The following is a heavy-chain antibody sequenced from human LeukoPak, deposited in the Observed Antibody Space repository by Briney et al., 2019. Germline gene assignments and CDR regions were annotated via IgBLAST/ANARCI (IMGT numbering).Heavy chain of an antibody. CDR1: GDSISSSSYY. Sequence: SETLSLTCNVSGDSISSSSYYWAWIRQPPGKVLEGVGNIYYSGSTYCDPSLKSRVTISVDTSKNQLFLKLSSVTAADTAVYYCARCLLANYQDSSGYLDFWGQGTLVTVSS. D-gene: IGHD3-22*01. V-gene: IGHV4-39*01. CDR2: IYYSGST. J-gene: IGHJ4*02. CDR3: ARCLLANYQDSSGYLDF.